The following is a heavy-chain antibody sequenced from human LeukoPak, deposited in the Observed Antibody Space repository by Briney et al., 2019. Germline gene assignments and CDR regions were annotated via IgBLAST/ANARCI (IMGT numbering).Heavy chain of an antibody. V-gene: IGHV4-39*02. CDR2: IYYSGST. J-gene: IGHJ4*02. D-gene: IGHD6-19*01. CDR3: ARDRHSSGWFDY. CDR1: GXSISSSSYY. Sequence: SETLSLTCTVSGXSISSSSYYWGWIRQPPGKGLEWIGSIYYSGSTYYNPSLKSRVTISVDTSKSQFSLKLTSVTAADTAVYYCARDRHSSGWFDYWGQGTLVTVSS.